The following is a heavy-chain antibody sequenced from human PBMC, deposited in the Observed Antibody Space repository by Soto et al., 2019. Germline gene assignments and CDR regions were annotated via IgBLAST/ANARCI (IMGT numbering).Heavy chain of an antibody. D-gene: IGHD3-22*01. J-gene: IGHJ4*02. CDR1: GGSISSGDYY. CDR2: IYYSGST. Sequence: SETLSLTCTVSGGSISSGDYYWSWIRQPPGKGLEWIGYIYYSGSTYYNPSLKSRVTISVDTSKNQFSLKLSSVTAADTAVYYCARALPPVRGRVHYYDSSGYYDYWGQGTLVTVSS. CDR3: ARALPPVRGRVHYYDSSGYYDY. V-gene: IGHV4-30-4*01.